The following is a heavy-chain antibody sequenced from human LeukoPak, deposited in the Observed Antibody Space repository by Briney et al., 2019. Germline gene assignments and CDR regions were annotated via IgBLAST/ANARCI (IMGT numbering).Heavy chain of an antibody. CDR1: GYTFTSYY. J-gene: IGHJ6*03. Sequence: ASVKVSCKASGYTFTSYYMHWVRQAPGQGLEWMGIINPRGGSTNYAQKLQGRVTMTTDTSTSTAYMELRSLRSDDTAVYYCARVGAAAGYMDVWGKGTTVTVSS. V-gene: IGHV1-46*01. CDR3: ARVGAAAGYMDV. D-gene: IGHD6-13*01. CDR2: INPRGGST.